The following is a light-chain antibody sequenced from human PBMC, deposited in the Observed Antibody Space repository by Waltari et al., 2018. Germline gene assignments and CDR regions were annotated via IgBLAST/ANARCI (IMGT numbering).Light chain of an antibody. CDR3: AAWDDSLNGVV. J-gene: IGLJ2*01. V-gene: IGLV1-44*01. Sequence: QSVLTQPPSASGTPGQRVPIPCSGSSSNIGSNTVNCNQQLPGTAPKLLIYSNSQRPSGVPDRSAGSKSGTSAALAISGLQSEDEADYYCAAWDDSLNGVVFGGGTKLTVL. CDR2: SNS. CDR1: SSNIGSNT.